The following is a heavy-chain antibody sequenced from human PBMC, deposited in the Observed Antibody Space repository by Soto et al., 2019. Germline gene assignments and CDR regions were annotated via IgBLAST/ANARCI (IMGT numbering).Heavy chain of an antibody. Sequence: SSETLSLTCTVSGGSISGYYWSWIRQPPGRGLEWIGYIYSSENTRYNPALKSRVTISVDTSKSQFSLKLSSVTAADTAVYYCARTDYSNYPFDYWGQGTLVTVSS. J-gene: IGHJ4*02. CDR2: IYSSENT. CDR1: GGSISGYY. CDR3: ARTDYSNYPFDY. D-gene: IGHD4-4*01. V-gene: IGHV4-59*01.